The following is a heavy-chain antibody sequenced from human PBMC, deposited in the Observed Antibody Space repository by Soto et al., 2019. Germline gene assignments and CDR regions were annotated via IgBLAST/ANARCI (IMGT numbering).Heavy chain of an antibody. CDR3: ARVYISGLYGPASASVI. CDR2: IFPIFGTA. D-gene: IGHD6-19*01. CDR1: GGTFSSYA. J-gene: IGHJ3*02. Sequence: ASVKVSCKASGGTFSSYAISWVRQAPGQGLEWMGGIFPIFGTANYAQKFQGRVTITADESTSTAYMELSSLRSEDTAVYYCARVYISGLYGPASASVICGQGTMGTVS. V-gene: IGHV1-69*13.